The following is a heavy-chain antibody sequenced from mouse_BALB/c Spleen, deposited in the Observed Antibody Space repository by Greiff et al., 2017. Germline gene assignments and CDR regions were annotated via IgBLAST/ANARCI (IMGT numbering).Heavy chain of an antibody. D-gene: IGHD4-1*01. Sequence: QLQESGPELVKPGASVKMSCKASGYTFTSYVMHWVKQKPGQGLEWIGYINPYNDGTKYNEKFKGKATLTSDKSSSTAYMELSSLTSEDSAVYYCARSGTGKAMDYWGQGTSVTVSS. CDR1: GYTFTSYV. V-gene: IGHV1-14*01. CDR2: INPYNDGT. CDR3: ARSGTGKAMDY. J-gene: IGHJ4*01.